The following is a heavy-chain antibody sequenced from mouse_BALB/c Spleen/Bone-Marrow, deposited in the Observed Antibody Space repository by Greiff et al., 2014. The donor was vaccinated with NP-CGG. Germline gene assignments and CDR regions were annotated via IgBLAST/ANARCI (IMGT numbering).Heavy chain of an antibody. Sequence: EVQLVESGPGLVKPSQTVSLTCTVTGISITTGNYRWSWIRQFPGNILEWIGYIYYSGTITYSPSLTSRTTITRDTSKNQFFLEMNSLTAEDTATYYCARYLGAYFDYWGQGTTLTVSS. CDR2: IYYSGTI. CDR3: ARYLGAYFDY. J-gene: IGHJ2*01. D-gene: IGHD1-1*01. CDR1: GISITTGNYR. V-gene: IGHV3-5*02.